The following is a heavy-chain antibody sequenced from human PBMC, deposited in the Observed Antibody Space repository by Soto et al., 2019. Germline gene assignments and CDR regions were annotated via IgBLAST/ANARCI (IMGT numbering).Heavy chain of an antibody. V-gene: IGHV3-48*03. Sequence: GGSLRLSCAASGFTFSSYEMNWVRQAPGKGLEWVSYISSSGSTIYYADSVKDRFTISRDNAKNSLYLQMNSLRAEDTAVYYCARTVDYYYYGMDVWGQGTTVTVSS. CDR3: ARTVDYYYYGMDV. CDR1: GFTFSSYE. D-gene: IGHD4-4*01. J-gene: IGHJ6*02. CDR2: ISSSGSTI.